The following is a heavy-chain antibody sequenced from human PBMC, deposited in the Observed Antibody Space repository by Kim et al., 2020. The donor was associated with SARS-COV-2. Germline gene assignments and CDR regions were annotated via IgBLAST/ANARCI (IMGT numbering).Heavy chain of an antibody. V-gene: IGHV1-24*01. CDR3: ATAPGLELRGWFDP. Sequence: EQKLQGRVTMTEDTSTDTAYMELSSLRSEDTAVYYCATAPGLELRGWFDPWGQGTLVTVSS. D-gene: IGHD1-7*01. J-gene: IGHJ5*02.